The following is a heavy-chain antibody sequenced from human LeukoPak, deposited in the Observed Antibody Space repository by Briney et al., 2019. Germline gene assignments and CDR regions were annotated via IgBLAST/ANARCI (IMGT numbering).Heavy chain of an antibody. J-gene: IGHJ6*03. CDR3: ARGDIVVVPAAIRGGYYYYMDV. V-gene: IGHV1-2*02. D-gene: IGHD2-2*02. CDR1: GYTFTGYY. Sequence: GASVKVSCKASGYTFTGYYMHWVRQAPGQGLEWMGWINPNSGDTNYAQKFQGRVTITADESTSTAYMELSSLRSEDTAVYYCARGDIVVVPAAIRGGYYYYMDVWGKGTTVTISS. CDR2: INPNSGDT.